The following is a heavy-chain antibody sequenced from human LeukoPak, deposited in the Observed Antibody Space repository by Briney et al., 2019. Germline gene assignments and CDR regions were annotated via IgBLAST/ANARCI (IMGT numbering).Heavy chain of an antibody. V-gene: IGHV2-70*11. D-gene: IGHD2-8*01. J-gene: IGHJ4*02. CDR2: IDWDDEK. CDR3: AWIRWAPNGSLEYYFDY. Sequence: SGPTLVKPRQTSTLTCTSSGFSFNTGGMCVSWIRQPPGKALEWLARIDWDDEKYYSTSLKTRLTISKDTSKNQVVLTMTNMDPVDTATYYRAWIRWAPNGSLEYYFDYWGQGTLVTVSS. CDR1: GFSFNTGGMC.